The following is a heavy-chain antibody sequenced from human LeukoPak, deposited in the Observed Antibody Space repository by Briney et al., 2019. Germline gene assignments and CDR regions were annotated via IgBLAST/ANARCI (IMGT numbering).Heavy chain of an antibody. CDR2: IIPIFGTA. CDR1: GGTFSSYA. V-gene: IGHV1-69*06. D-gene: IGHD3-10*01. CDR3: ARLAHYYGSGSYYNYFDY. J-gene: IGHJ4*02. Sequence: SVKVSCKASGGTFSSYAISWVRQAPGQGLEWMGGIIPIFGTANYAQKFQGGVTITADKSTSTAYMELSSLRSEDTAVYYRARLAHYYGSGSYYNYFDYWGQGTLVTVSS.